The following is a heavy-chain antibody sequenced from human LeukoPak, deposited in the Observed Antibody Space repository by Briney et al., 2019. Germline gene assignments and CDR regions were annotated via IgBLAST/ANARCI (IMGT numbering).Heavy chain of an antibody. CDR2: ISGSGGST. J-gene: IGHJ4*02. CDR1: GFTFSSYA. CDR3: AKSRYYPVYYDSSGYFGY. Sequence: GGSLRLSCAASGFTFSSYAMSWVRQSPGKGLEWVSAISGSGGSTYYADSVKGRFTISRDNSKNTLYLQMNSLRAEDTAVYYCAKSRYYPVYYDSSGYFGYWGQGTLVTVSS. V-gene: IGHV3-23*01. D-gene: IGHD3-22*01.